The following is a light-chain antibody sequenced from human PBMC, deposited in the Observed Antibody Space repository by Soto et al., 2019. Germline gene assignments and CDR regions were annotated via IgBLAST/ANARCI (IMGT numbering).Light chain of an antibody. CDR1: QGVSTW. J-gene: IGKJ2*01. V-gene: IGKV1D-12*01. CDR3: PQANSFPVT. Sequence: DIQMTQSPASVSASVGDRVTITCRASQGVSTWVAWFQQKPGQAPKLLIYAASVLQSGVPSRFSGSGSGTEFPLPITSPPPEDSATYYCPQANSFPVTFCQGTKLEI. CDR2: AAS.